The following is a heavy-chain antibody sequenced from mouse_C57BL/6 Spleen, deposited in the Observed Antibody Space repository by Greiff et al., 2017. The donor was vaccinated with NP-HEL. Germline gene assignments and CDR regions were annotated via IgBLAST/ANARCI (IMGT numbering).Heavy chain of an antibody. D-gene: IGHD1-1*01. J-gene: IGHJ3*01. CDR1: GYTFTSYW. CDR3: ESEFGSTWFAY. CDR2: IDPNSGGT. V-gene: IGHV1-72*01. Sequence: QVQLQQPGAELVKPGASVKLSCKASGYTFTSYWMHWVKQRPGRGLEWIGRIDPNSGGTKYNEKFKSKATLTVDKSSSTAYMQLSSLTSADSSVSYYESEFGSTWFAYWGQGTLVTVSA.